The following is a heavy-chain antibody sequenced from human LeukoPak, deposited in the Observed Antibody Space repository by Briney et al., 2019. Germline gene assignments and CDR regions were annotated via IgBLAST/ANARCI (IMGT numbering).Heavy chain of an antibody. CDR1: GFTFSNYD. CDR3: VRDQTIDSRAGPSDPFDV. D-gene: IGHD3-3*01. J-gene: IGHJ3*01. V-gene: IGHV3-13*01. Sequence: GGPLRLSCAASGFTFSNYDMHWVRQTRGGGLEWVSGIGTLADTFYPDSAKGRFTISRDNAKNSLYLQMNSLRADDTAVYYCVRDQTIDSRAGPSDPFDVWGQGTMVTVSS. CDR2: IGTLADT.